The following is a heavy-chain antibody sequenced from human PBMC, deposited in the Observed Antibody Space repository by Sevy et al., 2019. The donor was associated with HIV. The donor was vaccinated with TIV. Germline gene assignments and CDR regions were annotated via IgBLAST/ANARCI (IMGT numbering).Heavy chain of an antibody. Sequence: KQSQTISLTCAISGDSVSSNSAAWNWIRQSPSRGLEWLGRTYYRSKWYNDYAVSVKSRITINPDTSKNQFSLQLNSVTPEDTAVYYCARVGYCSGGSCSNHDAFDIWGQGTMVTVSS. J-gene: IGHJ3*02. V-gene: IGHV6-1*01. CDR2: TYYRSKWYN. CDR3: ARVGYCSGGSCSNHDAFDI. CDR1: GDSVSSNSAA. D-gene: IGHD2-15*01.